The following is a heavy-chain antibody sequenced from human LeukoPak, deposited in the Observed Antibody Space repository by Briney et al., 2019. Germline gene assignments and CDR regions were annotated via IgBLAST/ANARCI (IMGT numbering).Heavy chain of an antibody. D-gene: IGHD2-21*01. CDR2: IKSKTDGGTT. Sequence: GGSLRLSCAASGFTFSNAWMSWVRQAPGKGLEWVGRIKSKTDGGTTDYAAPVKGRFTISRDDSQNTLYLQMNSLKTEDTAVYYCTIGSCGGDCPWYYYYMDVWGKGTTVTVSS. CDR3: TIGSCGGDCPWYYYYMDV. J-gene: IGHJ6*03. CDR1: GFTFSNAW. V-gene: IGHV3-15*01.